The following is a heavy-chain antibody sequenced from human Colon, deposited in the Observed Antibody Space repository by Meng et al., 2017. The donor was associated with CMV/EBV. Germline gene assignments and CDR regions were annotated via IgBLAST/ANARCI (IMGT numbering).Heavy chain of an antibody. CDR2: ISHDRDNA. Sequence: GGSLRLSCVASGLTLSRYGMHWVRQVPGEGPMWVARISHDRDNAIYADSVKGRFTASRDSTRNIVYLQMNSLRVDATAIYFCVRDVPGDIDYIFYYWGQGAQVTVSS. CDR3: VRDVPGDIDYIFYY. CDR1: GLTLSRYG. V-gene: IGHV3-74*01. D-gene: IGHD4-11*01. J-gene: IGHJ4*02.